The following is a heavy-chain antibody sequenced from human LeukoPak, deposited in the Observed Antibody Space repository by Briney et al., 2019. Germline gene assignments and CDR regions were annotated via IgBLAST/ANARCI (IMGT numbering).Heavy chain of an antibody. Sequence: GASVKVSCKASGYTFSSYYMHWVRQAPGQGLEWMGIINPSGGSTKYAQKLQGRVTMTRDTSTSTVYMELSSLRSEDTAVYYCARDDSSGPQVYWGQGTLATVSS. CDR2: INPSGGST. D-gene: IGHD3-22*01. CDR1: GYTFSSYY. CDR3: ARDDSSGPQVY. V-gene: IGHV1-46*01. J-gene: IGHJ4*02.